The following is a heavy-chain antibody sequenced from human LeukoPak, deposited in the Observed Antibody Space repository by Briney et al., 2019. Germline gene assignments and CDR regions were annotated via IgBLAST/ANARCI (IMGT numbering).Heavy chain of an antibody. Sequence: ASVTVSCKASGYTFIDNYMHWHRQAPGQGLEWLGWTNLDNGGPKSAQKFQGRVTLTRDSSIRTAYMEQSRLTSDDTAVYFCARGALSGSYWYFDLWGPGTLVTVSS. D-gene: IGHD2/OR15-2a*01. J-gene: IGHJ2*01. CDR2: TNLDNGGP. V-gene: IGHV1-2*02. CDR1: GYTFIDNY. CDR3: ARGALSGSYWYFDL.